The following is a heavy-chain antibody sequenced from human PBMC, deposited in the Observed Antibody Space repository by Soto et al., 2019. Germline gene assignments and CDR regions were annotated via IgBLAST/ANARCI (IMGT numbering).Heavy chain of an antibody. Sequence: XSVKVSCKASGYSFIDYYMHWVRQAPGQGFEWMGRISPKSGGTNYAQKFEGRVTMTWDTSLNTAYMELSSLISEDTAVYYCARKTGYISDWYYFDLWGQGTLVTVSS. CDR2: ISPKSGGT. J-gene: IGHJ4*02. CDR1: GYSFIDYY. V-gene: IGHV1-2*02. CDR3: ARKTGYISDWYYFDL. D-gene: IGHD3-9*01.